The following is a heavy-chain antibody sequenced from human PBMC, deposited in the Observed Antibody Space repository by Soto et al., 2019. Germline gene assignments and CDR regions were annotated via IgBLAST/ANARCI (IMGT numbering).Heavy chain of an antibody. CDR2: IISMYGMP. Sequence: SVKVSCKASGGTFISYAVSWVRQAPGQGLEWVGEIISMYGMPNLAHRFQGRDTDTADDATSTVYIEVSSLRYEDKAINYCARVKENCSTTSCYKFFDFWGQGTLVTVSS. D-gene: IGHD2-2*02. CDR1: GGTFISYA. CDR3: ARVKENCSTTSCYKFFDF. V-gene: IGHV1-69*13. J-gene: IGHJ4*02.